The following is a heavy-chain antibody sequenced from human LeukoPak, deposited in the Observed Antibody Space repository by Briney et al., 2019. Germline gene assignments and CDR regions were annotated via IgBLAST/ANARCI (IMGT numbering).Heavy chain of an antibody. CDR1: GYSFTSYW. D-gene: IGHD1-20*01. Sequence: GESLKISCKGSGYSFTSYWIGWVRQMPGKGLEWMGIIYPGDSDTRYSPSLQGQVTISADKSTSTAYLRWSSLKASDTAMYYCARGLGFNWNYIDYWGQGTLVTVSS. CDR3: ARGLGFNWNYIDY. J-gene: IGHJ4*02. V-gene: IGHV5-51*01. CDR2: IYPGDSDT.